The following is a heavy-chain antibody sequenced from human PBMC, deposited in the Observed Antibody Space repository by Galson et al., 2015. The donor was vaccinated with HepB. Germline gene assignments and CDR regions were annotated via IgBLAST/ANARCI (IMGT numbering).Heavy chain of an antibody. J-gene: IGHJ6*02. Sequence: SLRLSCAASGFTFSSYGMHWVRQAPGKGLEWVAVISYDGGNKYYGDSVTGRFTISRDNSQNTLHLQMNSLRAEDSAVYYCAKEWMRSGSYIQSFYHYGMPVWGHGTTVTVSS. V-gene: IGHV3-30*18. D-gene: IGHD1-26*01. CDR3: AKEWMRSGSYIQSFYHYGMPV. CDR1: GFTFSSYG. CDR2: ISYDGGNK.